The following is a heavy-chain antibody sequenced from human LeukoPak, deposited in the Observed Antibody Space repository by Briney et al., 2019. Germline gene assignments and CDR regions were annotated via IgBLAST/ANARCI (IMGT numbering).Heavy chain of an antibody. CDR1: GGSFSGYY. Sequence: SETLSLTCAVYGGSFSGYYWSWIRQPPGKGLEWIGYIYHSGSTYYNPSLKSRVTISVDRSKNQFSLKLSSVTAADTAVYYCARESPDCSGGSCYSRVFDYWGQGTLVTVSS. CDR3: ARESPDCSGGSCYSRVFDY. J-gene: IGHJ4*02. V-gene: IGHV4-34*01. D-gene: IGHD2-15*01. CDR2: IYHSGST.